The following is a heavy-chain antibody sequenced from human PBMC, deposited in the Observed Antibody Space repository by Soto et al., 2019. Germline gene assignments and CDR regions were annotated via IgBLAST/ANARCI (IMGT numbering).Heavy chain of an antibody. Sequence: QITLKESGPTLVKPTQTLTLTCTFSGFSLTETGMGVGWIRQPPGKALEWLALIYWDDDKRYSPSLKRGLTISKDASKNQVVLTKTNVDAVDTATYYCAHRRSGYCDSWVQGTLVTVSS. J-gene: IGHJ4*02. V-gene: IGHV2-5*02. CDR3: AHRRSGYCDS. CDR1: GFSLTETGMG. CDR2: IYWDDDK.